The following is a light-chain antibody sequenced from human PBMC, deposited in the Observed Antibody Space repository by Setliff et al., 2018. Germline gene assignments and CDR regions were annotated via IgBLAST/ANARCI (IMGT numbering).Light chain of an antibody. CDR2: EVT. CDR1: SNDVWGHNY. CDR3: LSYTSESTHAL. Sequence: QSVLTQPPSASGSPGQSVTISCTGTSNDVWGHNYVSWYQQHPGKAPQLIIHEVTKRPSGVSDRFSGSKSGNTASLTISGPQAEDEAIYYCLSYTSESTHALFAGGTQLTVL. J-gene: IGLJ2*01. V-gene: IGLV2-14*01.